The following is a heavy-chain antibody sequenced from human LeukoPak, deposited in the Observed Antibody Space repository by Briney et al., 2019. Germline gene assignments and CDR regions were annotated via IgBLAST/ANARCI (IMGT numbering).Heavy chain of an antibody. V-gene: IGHV3-30*02. Sequence: PGGSLRLSCAASGFTFSSYGMHWVRQAPGKGLEWVAFIRYDGSNKYYADSVKGRFTISRDNSKNTLYLQMNSLRAEDTAIYYCARAVIVVAAATQRNWFDPWGQGTLVTVSS. CDR2: IRYDGSNK. J-gene: IGHJ5*02. CDR3: ARAVIVVAAATQRNWFDP. CDR1: GFTFSSYG. D-gene: IGHD2-15*01.